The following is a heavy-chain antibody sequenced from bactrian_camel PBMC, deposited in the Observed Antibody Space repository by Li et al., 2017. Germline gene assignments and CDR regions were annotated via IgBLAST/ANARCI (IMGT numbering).Heavy chain of an antibody. CDR1: RDRPSPSTYC. CDR2: IDGKYDGVA. D-gene: IGHD7*01. Sequence: HVQLVESGGGSVQAGGSLRLSCEFSRDRPSPSTYCMAWFRQAPGKECEGVGIIDGKYDGVATYADAVKGRFTLSKDNANNTLYLQMTSLKPEDTAMYYCAAEPGSYCRRFDRNWTYWGQGTQVTVS. J-gene: IGHJ4*01. CDR3: AAEPGSYCRRFDRNWTY. V-gene: IGHV3S68*01.